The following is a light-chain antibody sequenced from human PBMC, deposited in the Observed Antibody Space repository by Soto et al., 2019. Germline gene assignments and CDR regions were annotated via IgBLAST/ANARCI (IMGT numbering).Light chain of an antibody. CDR3: CSYTTSNTRQIV. J-gene: IGLJ1*01. CDR2: GVS. Sequence: QSVLTQPASVSGSPGQSITISCTGTSSDVGGYNYVSWYQQHPGKAPKFMIYGVSNRPSGVSNRFSGSKSGNTASLTISGLQAEDEADYYCCSYTTSNTRQIVFGTGTKVPVL. V-gene: IGLV2-14*01. CDR1: SSDVGGYNY.